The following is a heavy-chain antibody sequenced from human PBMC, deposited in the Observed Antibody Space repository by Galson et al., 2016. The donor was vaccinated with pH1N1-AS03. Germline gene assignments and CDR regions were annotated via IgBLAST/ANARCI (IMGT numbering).Heavy chain of an antibody. J-gene: IGHJ4*02. CDR3: ARGGDHASY. Sequence: SVKVSCKASGGTFRNFPISWVRQAPGQGLEWMGGISPIFGTPNYAERFQGRFAVTADKSTTTAYLELRSLRSDDTAVYYCARGGDHASYWGQGTLVTVSS. CDR2: ISPIFGTP. V-gene: IGHV1-69*06. CDR1: GGTFRNFP. D-gene: IGHD3-10*01.